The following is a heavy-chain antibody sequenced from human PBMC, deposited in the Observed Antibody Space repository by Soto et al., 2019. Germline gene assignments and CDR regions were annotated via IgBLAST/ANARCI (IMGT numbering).Heavy chain of an antibody. V-gene: IGHV3-23*01. J-gene: IGHJ6*03. CDR3: AKEGDFWSGSYYYYYMDV. D-gene: IGHD3-3*01. Sequence: GGSLRLSCAASGFTFSSYAMSWVRQAPGKGLEWVSAISGSGGSTYYADSVKGRFTISRDNSKNTLYLQMNSLRAEDTAVYYCAKEGDFWSGSYYYYYMDVWGKGTTVTVSS. CDR1: GFTFSSYA. CDR2: ISGSGGST.